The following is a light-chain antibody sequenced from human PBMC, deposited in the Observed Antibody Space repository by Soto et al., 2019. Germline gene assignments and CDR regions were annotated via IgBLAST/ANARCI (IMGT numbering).Light chain of an antibody. CDR1: SSDVGAYDY. Sequence: QSALTQPASVSGSPGQSIAISCTGTSSDVGAYDYVSWYQQHPGKAPKLMIYDVNYRPSGVSNRFSGSKSGNTASLIISGLQAEDEADYYCSSYTSSSSVIFGGGTQLTVL. CDR2: DVN. CDR3: SSYTSSSSVI. J-gene: IGLJ7*01. V-gene: IGLV2-14*01.